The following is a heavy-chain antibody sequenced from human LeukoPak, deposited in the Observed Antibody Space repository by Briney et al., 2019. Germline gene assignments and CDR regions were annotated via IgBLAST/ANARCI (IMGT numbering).Heavy chain of an antibody. J-gene: IGHJ5*02. V-gene: IGHV3-9*01. CDR1: GFTFDDYA. CDR3: AKDEAAGIAAAGKRFDP. CDR2: ISCNSGSI. Sequence: PGRSLRLSCAASGFTFDDYAMHWVRQAPGKGLEWVSGISCNSGSIGYADSVKGRFTISRDNAKNSLYLQMNSLRAEDTALYYCAKDEAAGIAAAGKRFDPWGQGTLVTVSS. D-gene: IGHD6-13*01.